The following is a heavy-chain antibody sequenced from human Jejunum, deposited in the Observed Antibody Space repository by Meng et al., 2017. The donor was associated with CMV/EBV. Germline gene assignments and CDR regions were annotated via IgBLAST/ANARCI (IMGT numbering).Heavy chain of an antibody. J-gene: IGHJ4*02. CDR3: ARLPAMATIYYFFDY. Sequence: YTFTGNYNHWVRQAPGQGLEWMGWINPNGGGTNYAQKFQGRVTMTRDTSINTVYMNLSSLRSDDTAVYYCARLPAMATIYYFFDYWGQGTLDTVSS. V-gene: IGHV1-2*02. CDR2: INPNGGGT. CDR1: YTFTGNY. D-gene: IGHD5-24*01.